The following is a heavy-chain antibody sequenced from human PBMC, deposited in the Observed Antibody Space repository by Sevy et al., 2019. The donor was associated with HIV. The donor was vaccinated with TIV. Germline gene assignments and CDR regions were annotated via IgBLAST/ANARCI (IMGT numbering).Heavy chain of an antibody. Sequence: SETLSLTCTVSGGSISSNYWSWIRQPPGKGLEWVGYIYYSGSTNYNPSLRGRVTISVDTSENQFSLKLSSVTAADTAVYYCARDQSEAAAVPPGYYYGMDVWGQGTTVTVSS. D-gene: IGHD6-13*01. CDR1: GGSISSNY. CDR2: IYYSGST. CDR3: ARDQSEAAAVPPGYYYGMDV. V-gene: IGHV4-59*01. J-gene: IGHJ6*02.